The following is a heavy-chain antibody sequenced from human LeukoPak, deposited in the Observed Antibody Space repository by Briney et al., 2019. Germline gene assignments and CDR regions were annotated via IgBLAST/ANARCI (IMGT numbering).Heavy chain of an antibody. Sequence: SVKVSCKASGGTFSSYAISWVRQAPGQGLEWMGGIIPIFGTANYAQKFQGRVTITADESTSTAYMELSSLRSEDTAVYYCARGLAKRHYDFWSGFRGGGDAFDIWGQGTMVTVSS. CDR1: GGTFSSYA. D-gene: IGHD3-3*01. V-gene: IGHV1-69*13. J-gene: IGHJ3*02. CDR3: ARGLAKRHYDFWSGFRGGGDAFDI. CDR2: IIPIFGTA.